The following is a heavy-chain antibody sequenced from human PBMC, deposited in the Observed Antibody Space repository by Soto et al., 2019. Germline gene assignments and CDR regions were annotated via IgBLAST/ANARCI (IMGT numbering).Heavy chain of an antibody. CDR1: GYTFISYG. CDR3: AGSVLRFLEWSQDDAFDI. V-gene: IGHV1-18*01. Sequence: GASVKVSCKASGYTFISYGISWVRQAPGQGLEWMGWISAYNGNTNYAQKLQGRVTMTTDTSTSTAYMELRSLRSDDTAVYYCAGSVLRFLEWSQDDAFDIWGQGTMVTVSS. J-gene: IGHJ3*02. D-gene: IGHD3-3*01. CDR2: ISAYNGNT.